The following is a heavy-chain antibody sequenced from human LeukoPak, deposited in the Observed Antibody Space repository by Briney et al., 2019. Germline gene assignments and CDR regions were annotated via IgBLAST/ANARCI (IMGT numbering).Heavy chain of an antibody. CDR1: GFTFSDYG. CDR3: AKGHRDVDY. Sequence: GGTLRLSCAASGFTFSDYGMSWVRPAPGKGLEWVSDISGRGTFYADSVKGRFTISRDNSKNTVDLQMNSLRAEDTAVYYCAKGHRDVDYWGQGTLVTVSS. V-gene: IGHV3-23*01. CDR2: ISGRGT. J-gene: IGHJ4*02.